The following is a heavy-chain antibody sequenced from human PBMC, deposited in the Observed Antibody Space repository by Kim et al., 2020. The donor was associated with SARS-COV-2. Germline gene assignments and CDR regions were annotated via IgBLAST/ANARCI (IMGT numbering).Heavy chain of an antibody. CDR3: ETNCGGVCYYGIGS. D-gene: IGHD2-21*01. J-gene: IGHJ5*01. CDR1: GGSISSSGYY. Sequence: SETLSLTCSVSGGSISSSGYYWGWIRQHPGKGLEWIGYISYSGRTNYNPSLQSRTTPSLDTSKNHFSLKLTSATAAETAVYICETNCGGVCYYGIGSWC. V-gene: IGHV4-31*03. CDR2: ISYSGRT.